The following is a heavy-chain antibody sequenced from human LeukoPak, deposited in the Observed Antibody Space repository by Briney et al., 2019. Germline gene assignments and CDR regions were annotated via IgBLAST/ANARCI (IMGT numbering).Heavy chain of an antibody. V-gene: IGHV3-23*01. Sequence: PGGSLRLSCAASGFTFSSHALSWVRQAPGKGLEWVSSLSGRGYNTYYADSVKGRFTISGDNSKNTVYLQMNSLRAEDTAVYYCAKDPYGTRYFDYWGQGTLVTVSS. CDR1: GFTFSSHA. CDR2: LSGRGYNT. J-gene: IGHJ4*02. D-gene: IGHD2-2*01. CDR3: AKDPYGTRYFDY.